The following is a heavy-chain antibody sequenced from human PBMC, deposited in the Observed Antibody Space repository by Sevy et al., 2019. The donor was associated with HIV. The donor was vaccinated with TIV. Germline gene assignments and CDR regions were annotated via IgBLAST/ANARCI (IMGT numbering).Heavy chain of an antibody. CDR3: ARLRGDYVRGWFDP. Sequence: ASVKVSCKASGYTFTGYYMHWVRQAPGQGLAWMGRINPNSGGTNYAQKFQGRVTMTRDTSISTAYMELSRLRSDDTAVYYCARLRGDYVRGWFDPWGQGTLVTVSS. CDR1: GYTFTGYY. J-gene: IGHJ5*02. V-gene: IGHV1-2*06. CDR2: INPNSGGT. D-gene: IGHD3-10*02.